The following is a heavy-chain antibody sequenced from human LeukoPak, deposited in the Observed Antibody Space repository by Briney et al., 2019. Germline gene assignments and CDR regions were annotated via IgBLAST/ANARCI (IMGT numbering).Heavy chain of an antibody. CDR2: ISSSSSTI. CDR1: GFTFSSYS. D-gene: IGHD1-26*01. Sequence: GGSLRLSCAASGFTFSSYSMNWVRQAPGKGLEWVSYISSSSSTIYYADSVKGRFTISRDNAKNSLYLQMNSLRAEDTAVYYCARDRRGATTDIDYWGQGTLVAVSS. J-gene: IGHJ4*02. V-gene: IGHV3-48*01. CDR3: ARDRRGATTDIDY.